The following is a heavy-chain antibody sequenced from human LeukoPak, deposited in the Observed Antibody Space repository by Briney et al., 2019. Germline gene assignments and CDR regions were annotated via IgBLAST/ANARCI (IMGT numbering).Heavy chain of an antibody. CDR2: INHRGST. J-gene: IGHJ4*02. CDR3: ARRRYASGEFDF. Sequence: SETLSLTCIVSGYSITSGYYWSWIRQPPGKGLEWIGEINHRGSTNYNPSLKSRVTISVDTSKNQFSLKVTSVTAADTAVYYCARRRYASGEFDFWGQGTLVTVSS. D-gene: IGHD3-10*01. V-gene: IGHV4-34*01. CDR1: GYSITSGYY.